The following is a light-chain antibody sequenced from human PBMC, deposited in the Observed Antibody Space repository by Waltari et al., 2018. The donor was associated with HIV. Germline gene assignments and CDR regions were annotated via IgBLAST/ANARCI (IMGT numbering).Light chain of an antibody. CDR2: NNK. CDR3: AAWDDSLHGHVL. J-gene: IGLJ2*01. Sequence: QSVLTQPPSASGTPGQRVTFSCSGSSSNIGSNPVDWYQKLPGTAPRLLKYNNKQRPAGVPDRFSGSNSGTSAALAISGRQSEDEADYYCAAWDDSLHGHVLFGGGTKLTVL. CDR1: SSNIGSNP. V-gene: IGLV1-44*01.